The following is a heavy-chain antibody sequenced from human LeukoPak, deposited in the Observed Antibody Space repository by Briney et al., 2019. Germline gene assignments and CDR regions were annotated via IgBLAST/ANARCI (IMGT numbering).Heavy chain of an antibody. CDR1: GFTFSSYA. CDR3: ARDSGRIQLWFYY. CDR2: ISYDGSNK. Sequence: GRSLRLSCAASGFTFSSYAMHWVRQAPGKGLEWVAVISYDGSNKYYADSVKGRFTISRDNSKNTLYLQMNSLRAEDTAVYYCARDSGRIQLWFYYWGQGTLVTVSS. D-gene: IGHD5-18*01. J-gene: IGHJ4*02. V-gene: IGHV3-30-3*01.